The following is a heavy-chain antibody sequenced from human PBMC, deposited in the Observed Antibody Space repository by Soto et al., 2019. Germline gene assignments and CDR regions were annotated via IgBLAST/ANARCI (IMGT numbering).Heavy chain of an antibody. V-gene: IGHV3-48*02. Sequence: EVQLVESGGGLVQPGGSLRLSCAASGFTFSSYSMNWVRQAPGKGLEWVSYISSSSSTIYYADSVKGRFTISRDNAKNSLYLQMNSLRDEDTAVYYCARSNGGSGRDYYYYGMDVWGQGTTVTVSS. CDR2: ISSSSSTI. CDR1: GFTFSSYS. J-gene: IGHJ6*02. CDR3: ARSNGGSGRDYYYYGMDV. D-gene: IGHD3-10*01.